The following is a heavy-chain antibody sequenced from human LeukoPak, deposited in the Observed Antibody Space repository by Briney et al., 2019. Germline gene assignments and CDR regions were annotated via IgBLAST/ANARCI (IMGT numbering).Heavy chain of an antibody. CDR1: GDSISSSSYY. V-gene: IGHV4-39*01. D-gene: IGHD1-26*01. CDR2: IYYSGST. CDR3: ARQGYSSYYYYMDV. Sequence: SETLSLTCAVSGDSISSSSYYWGWIRQPPGKGLEWIGSIYYSGSTYYNPSLKSRVTISVDTSKNQFSLKLSSVTAADTAVYYCARQGYSSYYYYMDVWGKGTTVTVSS. J-gene: IGHJ6*03.